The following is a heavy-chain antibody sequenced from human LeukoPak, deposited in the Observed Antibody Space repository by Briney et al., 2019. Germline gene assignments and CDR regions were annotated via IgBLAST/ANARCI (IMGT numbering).Heavy chain of an antibody. CDR2: INQNGGET. CDR3: ARDGTAPGLYFDL. V-gene: IGHV3-7*01. Sequence: GGSLRLSCAASGFTFDSYNMNWVRRSPGKGLEWVASINQNGGETSYVDSVKGRFTISRDNPKNSLYLQMSSLRAEDTAVYYCARDGTAPGLYFDLWGQGTLVTVSS. J-gene: IGHJ4*01. D-gene: IGHD6-13*01. CDR1: GFTFDSYN.